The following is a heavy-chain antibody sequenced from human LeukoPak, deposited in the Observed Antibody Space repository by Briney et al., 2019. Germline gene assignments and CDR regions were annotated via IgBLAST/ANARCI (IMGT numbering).Heavy chain of an antibody. Sequence: GGSLRLSCAASGFTFSSYSMNWVRQAPGKGLEWVSSISSSSSYIYYADSVKGRFTISRDNAKNSLYLQMNSLRAEDTAVYYCARAKYIPTVAGTVHSPNAMDYWGQGTLVTVSS. CDR2: ISSSSSYI. CDR1: GFTFSSYS. V-gene: IGHV3-21*01. CDR3: ARAKYIPTVAGTVHSPNAMDY. D-gene: IGHD6-19*01. J-gene: IGHJ4*02.